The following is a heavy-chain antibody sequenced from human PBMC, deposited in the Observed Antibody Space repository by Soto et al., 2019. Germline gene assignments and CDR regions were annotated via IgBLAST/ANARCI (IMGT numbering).Heavy chain of an antibody. Sequence: QMQMQESGPRLVKPSETLSLTCTVSGASITDSYWSWIRQPPEKGLEWIGYIYFSGVATYNPSLNXXAXXPRDTSKQEFSLKLTSVTAADTAIYYCARGDSDLAVSEAAYWGQGTLVTVSS. J-gene: IGHJ1*01. D-gene: IGHD2-15*01. V-gene: IGHV4-59*01. CDR3: ARGDSDLAVSEAAY. CDR1: GASITDSY. CDR2: IYFSGVA.